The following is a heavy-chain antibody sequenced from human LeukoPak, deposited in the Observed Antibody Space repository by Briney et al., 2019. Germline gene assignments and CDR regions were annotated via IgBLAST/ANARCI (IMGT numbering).Heavy chain of an antibody. J-gene: IGHJ4*02. CDR3: SRRAGAYSHPYDC. CDR2: IYSDNT. CDR1: GFTVSSNS. D-gene: IGHD4/OR15-4a*01. V-gene: IGHV3-53*01. Sequence: AGSLRLSCTVSGFTVSSNSMSWVRQPPGKGLEWVSFIYSDNTHYSDSSNGRFTISRDNSKNTLYLQMHSLVAAANAAVYCSRRAGAYSHPYDCWGQGTLVTVS.